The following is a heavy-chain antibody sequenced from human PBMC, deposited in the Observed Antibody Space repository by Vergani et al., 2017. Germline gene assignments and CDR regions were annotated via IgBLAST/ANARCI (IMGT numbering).Heavy chain of an antibody. CDR3: ARLGPVKYSYVSWFDP. CDR2: MNPNSGNT. J-gene: IGHJ5*02. D-gene: IGHD5-18*01. CDR1: GYTFTSYG. Sequence: QVQLVQSGAEVKKPGASVKVSCKASGYTFTSYGINWVRQATGQGLEWMGWMNPNSGNTGYAQKFQCRVTMTRNTSISTAYMELSSLRSEDTAVYYCARLGPVKYSYVSWFDPWGQGTLVTVSS. V-gene: IGHV1-8*02.